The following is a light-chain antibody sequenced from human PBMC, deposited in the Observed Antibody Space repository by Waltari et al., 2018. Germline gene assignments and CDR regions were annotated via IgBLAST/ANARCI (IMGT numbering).Light chain of an antibody. Sequence: DIVLTQSPATLSLSPGDRATLYCKASQNVITNSLAWYQHKPGQAPRLLIYGASKRATGIPDRFSGSGSGTDFSLTISRLETEDFAVYYCQNYGGSSLFTFGPGTKVDFK. CDR1: QNVITNS. V-gene: IGKV3-20*01. J-gene: IGKJ3*01. CDR3: QNYGGSSLFT. CDR2: GAS.